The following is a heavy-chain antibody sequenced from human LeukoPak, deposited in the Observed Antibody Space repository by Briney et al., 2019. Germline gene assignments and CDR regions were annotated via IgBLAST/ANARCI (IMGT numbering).Heavy chain of an antibody. Sequence: SETLSLTCAVYGGSFSGYYWSWIRQPPGKGLEWIGEINHSGSTNYNPSLKSRVTISVDTSKNQFSLKLSSVTAADTAVYYCARGRRYCSSTSCYRMIGRDGFDYWGQGNLGTVSS. CDR2: INHSGST. D-gene: IGHD2-2*02. V-gene: IGHV4-34*01. CDR3: ARGRRYCSSTSCYRMIGRDGFDY. CDR1: GGSFSGYY. J-gene: IGHJ4*02.